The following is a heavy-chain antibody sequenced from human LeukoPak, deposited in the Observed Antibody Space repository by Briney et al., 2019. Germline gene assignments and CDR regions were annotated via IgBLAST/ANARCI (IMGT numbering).Heavy chain of an antibody. J-gene: IGHJ4*02. CDR2: IYFSGNT. D-gene: IGHD6-13*01. Sequence: PSETLSLTCSVSGGSISSYYWSWMRQPPGKGLEWIGYIYFSGNTNYNPSLKSRVTMSVDTSKNQFSRKFRSVTAADTAMYWCASTAPYSSQPLLWGQGTLVTVSS. CDR1: GGSISSYY. V-gene: IGHV4-59*08. CDR3: ASTAPYSSQPLL.